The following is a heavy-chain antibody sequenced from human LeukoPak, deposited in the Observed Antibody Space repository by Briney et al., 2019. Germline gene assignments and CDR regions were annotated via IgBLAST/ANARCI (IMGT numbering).Heavy chain of an antibody. CDR2: ISSSGSTI. CDR1: GFTFSSYE. Sequence: GGSLRLSCAASGFTFSSYEMNWVRQAPGKGLEWVSYISSSGSTIDYADSVKGRFTISRDNVKNSLYLQMNSLRAEDTAVYYCARDNYDSSGYYFDWGQGTLVTVSS. V-gene: IGHV3-48*03. D-gene: IGHD3-22*01. J-gene: IGHJ4*02. CDR3: ARDNYDSSGYYFD.